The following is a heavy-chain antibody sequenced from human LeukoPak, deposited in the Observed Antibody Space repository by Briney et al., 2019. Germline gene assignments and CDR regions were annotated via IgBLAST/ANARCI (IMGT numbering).Heavy chain of an antibody. CDR1: GSTSSTIP. J-gene: IGHJ4*02. Sequence: GGPLRLPFSPPGSTSSTIPMPWARRPPGKDLKYVSVISSNGGSTYYVDSVEGRFTISRDNSKNTLYLQMSSLRAEDTAVYYCVKDLGSSSVGYWGQGTLVTVSS. CDR3: VKDLGSSSVGY. CDR2: ISSNGGST. V-gene: IGHV3-64D*09. D-gene: IGHD6-6*01.